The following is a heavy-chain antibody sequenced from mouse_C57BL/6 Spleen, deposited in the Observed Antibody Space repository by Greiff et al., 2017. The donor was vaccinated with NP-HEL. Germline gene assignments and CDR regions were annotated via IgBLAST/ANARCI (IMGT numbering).Heavy chain of an antibody. V-gene: IGHV5-17*01. CDR1: GFTFSDYG. J-gene: IGHJ3*01. CDR2: ISSGSSTI. D-gene: IGHD3-2*02. CDR3: ESREDSSGYSLFAY. Sequence: EVKVVESGGGLVKPGGSLKLSCAASGFTFSDYGMHWVRQAPEKGLEWVAYISSGSSTIYYADTVTGRFTISTGNAKNTLFLQMTSLRSEDTAMYYCESREDSSGYSLFAYWGQGTLVTVSA.